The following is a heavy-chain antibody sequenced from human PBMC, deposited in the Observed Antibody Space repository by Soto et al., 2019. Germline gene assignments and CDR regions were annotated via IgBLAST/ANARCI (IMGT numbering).Heavy chain of an antibody. D-gene: IGHD5-18*01. CDR1: SGSVNSGYNY. CDR3: ATESGSTYGYFDY. CDR2: ISGSGST. Sequence: TLSLTCPVSSGSVNSGYNYWRGIRQSPGRGLEWIGYISGSGSTGYNPSLKNRLTMSVDRSKNQFTLRLTSVTAADTAVYFCATESGSTYGYFDYWGQGTQVTGSS. J-gene: IGHJ4*02. V-gene: IGHV4-30-4*01.